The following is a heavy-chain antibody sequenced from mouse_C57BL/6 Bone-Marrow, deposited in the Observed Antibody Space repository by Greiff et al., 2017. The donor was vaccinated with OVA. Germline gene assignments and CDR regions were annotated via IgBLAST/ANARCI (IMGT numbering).Heavy chain of an antibody. CDR2: IYPRSGNT. J-gene: IGHJ2*01. V-gene: IGHV1-81*01. CDR3: ARERGYYYGSLDY. Sequence: VQLKESGAELARPGASVKLSCKASGYTFTSYGISWVKQRTGQGLEWIGEIYPRSGNTYYNEKFKGKATLTADKSSSTAYMELRSLTSEDSAVYFCARERGYYYGSLDYWGQGTTLTVSS. D-gene: IGHD1-1*01. CDR1: GYTFTSYG.